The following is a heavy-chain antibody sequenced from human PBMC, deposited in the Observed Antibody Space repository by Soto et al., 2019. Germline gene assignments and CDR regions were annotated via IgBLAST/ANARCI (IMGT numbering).Heavy chain of an antibody. CDR1: GGSISSSSYY. CDR2: IYYSGST. CDR3: ARLPGYYYGSGRAPGWFDP. V-gene: IGHV4-39*01. D-gene: IGHD3-10*01. Sequence: SSETLSLTCTVSGGSISSSSYYWGWIRQPPGKGLEWIGSIYYSGSTYYNPSLKSRVTISVDTSKNQFSLKLSSVTAADTAVYYCARLPGYYYGSGRAPGWFDPWGQGTLVTVSS. J-gene: IGHJ5*02.